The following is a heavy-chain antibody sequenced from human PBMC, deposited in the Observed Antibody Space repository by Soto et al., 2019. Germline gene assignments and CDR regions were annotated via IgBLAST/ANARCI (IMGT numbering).Heavy chain of an antibody. CDR2: INHSGST. J-gene: IGHJ6*02. V-gene: IGHV4-34*01. CDR3: ARVSRDILTGYPFYGMDV. Sequence: QVQLQQWGAGLLKPSETLSLTCAVYGGSFSGYYWSWIRQPPGKGLEWIGEINHSGSTHYNPSLKSRVTLSVDTPKTRFPLTLSSVTASDTAVYYCARVSRDILTGYPFYGMDVWGQGTTVTVSS. D-gene: IGHD3-9*01. CDR1: GGSFSGYY.